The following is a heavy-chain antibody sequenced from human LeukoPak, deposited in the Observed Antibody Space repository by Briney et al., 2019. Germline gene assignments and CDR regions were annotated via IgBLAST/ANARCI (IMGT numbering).Heavy chain of an antibody. D-gene: IGHD3-9*01. CDR1: GFTFSSYA. CDR2: ISYDGSNK. J-gene: IGHJ4*02. Sequence: PGGSLRLSCAASGFTFSSYAMHWVRQAPGKGLEWVAVISYDGSNKYYADSVKGRFTISRDNSKNTLYLQMNSLRAEDTAVYYCAAIMRYDILTGYETGGYWGQGTLVTVSS. V-gene: IGHV3-30*04. CDR3: AAIMRYDILTGYETGGY.